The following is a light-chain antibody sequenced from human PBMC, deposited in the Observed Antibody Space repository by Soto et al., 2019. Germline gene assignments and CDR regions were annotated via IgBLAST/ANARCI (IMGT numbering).Light chain of an antibody. CDR2: AAS. J-gene: IGKJ2*01. CDR1: QSISTY. CDR3: QQSHSTPLT. Sequence: DLQMTQSPSSLSASVGDRVTITCRASQSISTYLNWYQQKPGKAPKVLIYAASSLQSGVPSRFSGTGSGTDFILTISSLQPEDFATYYCQQSHSTPLTFGQGTKLEIK. V-gene: IGKV1-39*01.